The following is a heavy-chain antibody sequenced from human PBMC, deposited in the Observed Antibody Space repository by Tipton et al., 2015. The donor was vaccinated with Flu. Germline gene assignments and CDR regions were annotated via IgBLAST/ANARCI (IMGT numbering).Heavy chain of an antibody. D-gene: IGHD5-18*01. Sequence: TLSLTCIVSGDSISSGGYYWSWIRQHPGKGLEWIGYIYYSATTYYNPSLQSRVTISVDASENQFSLKLGSLTAADTAVYYCARDREGHSFGLWGQGTLVTVSS. V-gene: IGHV4-31*03. CDR1: GDSISSGGYY. CDR2: IYYSATT. CDR3: ARDREGHSFGL. J-gene: IGHJ4*02.